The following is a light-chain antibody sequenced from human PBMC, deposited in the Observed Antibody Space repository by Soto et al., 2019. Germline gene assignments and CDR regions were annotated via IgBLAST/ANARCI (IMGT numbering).Light chain of an antibody. CDR2: AAS. CDR3: QQSYITPYT. Sequence: DIQMTQSPPSLSASVGDTVTITCRASQSNSVHLNWYQQKPGKVPKLLLYAASNLQSGVPSRFSGSGSETDFALTISSLLPEDFATYYCQQSYITPYTFGQGTKLQIK. CDR1: QSNSVH. V-gene: IGKV1-39*01. J-gene: IGKJ2*01.